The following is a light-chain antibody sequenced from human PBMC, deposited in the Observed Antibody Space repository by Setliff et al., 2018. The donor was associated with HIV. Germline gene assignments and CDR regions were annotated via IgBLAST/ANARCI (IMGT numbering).Light chain of an antibody. Sequence: VMTQSPLYLPVSPGESASISCTSSQTVLQSHGVYHSAWYVQKPGQSPRLLIFLGVNRASGASDRFSASGSGTDFTLHISRVEAEDSGVYYCLQGLQSHYIFGQGTKVDIK. CDR2: LGV. CDR1: QTVLQSHGVYH. J-gene: IGKJ2*01. V-gene: IGKV2-28*01. CDR3: LQGLQSHYI.